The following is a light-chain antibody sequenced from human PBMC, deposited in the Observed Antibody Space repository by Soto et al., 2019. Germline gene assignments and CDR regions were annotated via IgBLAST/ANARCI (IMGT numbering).Light chain of an antibody. J-gene: IGKJ5*01. CDR2: GAS. CDR3: QQYNNWPPSIT. V-gene: IGKV3-15*01. Sequence: EIVMTRSPATLSVSQGEGATLSCRASQSISSNLAWYQQRPGQAPRLLIYGASTRATGVPARFSGSGSGTEFTLTISSLQSEDFAVYYCQQYNNWPPSITFGQGTRLEI. CDR1: QSISSN.